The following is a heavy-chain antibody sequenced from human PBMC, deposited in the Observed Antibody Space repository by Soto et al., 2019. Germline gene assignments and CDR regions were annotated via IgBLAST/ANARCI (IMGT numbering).Heavy chain of an antibody. J-gene: IGHJ2*01. CDR1: GFTFRSYW. D-gene: IGHD3-22*01. CDR2: INPDGSVT. CDR3: LRDKWFLDL. Sequence: EVQLVESGGGLVQPGGSLRVSCAASGFTFRSYWMSWVRQAQGKGLEGVADINPDGSVTDHVDSVRGRFTVSRDNAKNSLYLQMNSLRAEDTAVYYCLRDKWFLDLWGRGTLVTVSS. V-gene: IGHV3-7*05.